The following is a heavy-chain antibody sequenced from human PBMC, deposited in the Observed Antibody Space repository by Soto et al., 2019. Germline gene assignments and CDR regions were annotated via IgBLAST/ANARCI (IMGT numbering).Heavy chain of an antibody. CDR2: VFGNGGGSP. J-gene: IGHJ4*02. D-gene: IGHD3-16*01. CDR3: ARSPLPHSYAQFDS. CDR1: GGSFTGDY. V-gene: IGHV4-4*07. Sequence: QVQLQESGPGLVKPSETLSLTCSVSGGSFTGDYWSWIRQPAGKGLEWIGRVFGNGGGSPIYNPSLKSLVTTSIATSKNQFSLRLTSVTAADTAVYYCARSPLPHSYAQFDSWGQGSLVTVSS.